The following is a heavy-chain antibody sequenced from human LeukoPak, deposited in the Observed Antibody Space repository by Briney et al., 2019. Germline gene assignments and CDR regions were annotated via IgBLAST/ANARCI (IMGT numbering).Heavy chain of an antibody. V-gene: IGHV3-9*01. CDR1: GFTLDYYA. CDR2: ISWNSGSI. Sequence: SLRLSCAASGFTLDYYAMHWVRQAPGKGLEWVSGISWNSGSIGYADSVKGRFTISRDNAKNSLYLQMNSLRAEDTALYYCAKDKDFRAKGAFDIWGQGTMVTVSS. D-gene: IGHD2/OR15-2a*01. J-gene: IGHJ3*02. CDR3: AKDKDFRAKGAFDI.